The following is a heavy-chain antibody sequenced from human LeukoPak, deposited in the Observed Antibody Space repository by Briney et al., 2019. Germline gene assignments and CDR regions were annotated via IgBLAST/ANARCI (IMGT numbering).Heavy chain of an antibody. Sequence: SGGSLRLSCAASGFTFSSYAMSWVRQAPGKGLEWVSAISGSGGSTYYADSVKGRFTISRDNSKNTLYLQMNSLRAEDTAVYYCAKDSLSSSWYEYYYYYYMDVWGKGTTVTVSS. CDR3: AKDSLSSSWYEYYYYYYMDV. V-gene: IGHV3-23*01. D-gene: IGHD6-13*01. CDR2: ISGSGGST. J-gene: IGHJ6*03. CDR1: GFTFSSYA.